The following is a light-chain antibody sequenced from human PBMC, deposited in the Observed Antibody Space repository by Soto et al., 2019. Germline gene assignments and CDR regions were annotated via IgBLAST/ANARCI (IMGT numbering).Light chain of an antibody. Sequence: DIQMTQSPSSLSASVGDRVTITCRASQTISNYLHWYQQSPGKAPNLLIYLASNLQSAVPSSFSGSKSGREFTLTISSLQREDFTTYYCQQIYSVTQTFGRRTKAEIK. J-gene: IGKJ1*01. CDR1: QTISNY. CDR2: LAS. CDR3: QQIYSVTQT. V-gene: IGKV1-39*01.